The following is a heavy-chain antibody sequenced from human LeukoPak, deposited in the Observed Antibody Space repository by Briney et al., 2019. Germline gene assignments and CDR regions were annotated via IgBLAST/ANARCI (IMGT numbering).Heavy chain of an antibody. J-gene: IGHJ4*02. V-gene: IGHV4-61*02. CDR3: ARVGSTTYYYDSSGYYY. CDR1: GGSLSSGSYY. Sequence: PSETLSLTCTVSGGSLSSGSYYWRWLRQPAGTGLEWFGRIYTSGSTNYNPSLKSRVTISVDTSKNQFSLKLSSVTAADTAVYYCARVGSTTYYYDSSGYYYWGQGTLVTVSS. CDR2: IYTSGST. D-gene: IGHD3-22*01.